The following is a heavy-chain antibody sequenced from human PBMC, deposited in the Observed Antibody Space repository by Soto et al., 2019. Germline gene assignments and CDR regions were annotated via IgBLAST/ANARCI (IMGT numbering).Heavy chain of an antibody. V-gene: IGHV3-20*01. CDR3: ARAGDCSSTSCYGSDFSNWFDP. D-gene: IGHD2-2*01. J-gene: IGHJ5*02. CDR2: INWNGGST. Sequence: GGSLRLSCAASGFTFDDYGMSWVRQAPGKGLEWVSGINWNGGSTGYADSVKGRFTISRDNAKNSLYLQMNSLRAEDTALYHCARAGDCSSTSCYGSDFSNWFDPWGQGTLVTVSS. CDR1: GFTFDDYG.